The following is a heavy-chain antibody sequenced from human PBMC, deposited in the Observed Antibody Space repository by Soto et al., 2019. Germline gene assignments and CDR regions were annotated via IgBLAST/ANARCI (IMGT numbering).Heavy chain of an antibody. D-gene: IGHD3-10*01. Sequence: QVQLQESGPGLVKPSGTLSLTCAVSGGSISSSNWWSWVRQPPGKGLEWIGEIYHSGRTNYNPSLKSRVTISVDKSKNQFSLKLSSVTAADTAVYYCARGRLLWFGEDEQVLDVWGQGTTVTVSS. CDR2: IYHSGRT. V-gene: IGHV4-4*02. CDR1: GGSISSSNW. CDR3: ARGRLLWFGEDEQVLDV. J-gene: IGHJ6*02.